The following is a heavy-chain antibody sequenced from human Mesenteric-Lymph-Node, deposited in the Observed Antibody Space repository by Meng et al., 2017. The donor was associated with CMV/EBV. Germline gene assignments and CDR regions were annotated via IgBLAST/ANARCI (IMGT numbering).Heavy chain of an antibody. CDR3: ARNPKTDPYYYDSSGYLDY. CDR1: GHSISSAYY. D-gene: IGHD3-22*01. V-gene: IGHV4-38-2*02. J-gene: IGHJ4*02. CDR2: IYHSGNT. Sequence: SETLSLTCTVSGHSISSAYYWGWIRQPPGKGLEWIGTIYHSGNTYYNPSLKSRVTISVDTSRNQFSLKLSSVTAADTAVYFCARNPKTDPYYYDSSGYLDYWGQGTLVTVSS.